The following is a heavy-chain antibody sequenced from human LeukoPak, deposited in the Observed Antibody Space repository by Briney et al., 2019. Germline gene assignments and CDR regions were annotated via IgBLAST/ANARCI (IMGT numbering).Heavy chain of an antibody. D-gene: IGHD6-6*01. CDR1: GGSITGYY. CDR2: IYTIGRI. J-gene: IGHJ5*02. Sequence: PSETLSLTCTVSGGSITGYYWSWIRQPAGKGLEWIGRIYTIGRINYNPSLESRVPMSVGTSKNQCSLKLNSVTAADTAVYYCARDSSGSTSSLPGTNWFNPWGQGTLVTVSS. CDR3: ARDSSGSTSSLPGTNWFNP. V-gene: IGHV4-4*07.